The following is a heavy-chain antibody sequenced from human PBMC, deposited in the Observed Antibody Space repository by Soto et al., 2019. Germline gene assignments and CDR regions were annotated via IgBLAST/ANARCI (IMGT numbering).Heavy chain of an antibody. J-gene: IGHJ4*02. D-gene: IGHD3-3*01. CDR1: GFTFSSYA. V-gene: IGHV3-30-3*01. CDR2: ISYDGSNK. CDR3: ARDPSITIFGVVIIPESYYFDY. Sequence: QVQLVESGGGVVQPGRSLRLSCAACGFTFSSYAMHWVRQAPGKGREWVAVISYDGSNKYYADSVKGRFTISRDNSKNTLYLQMNSLRAEDTAVYYCARDPSITIFGVVIIPESYYFDYWGQGTLVTVSS.